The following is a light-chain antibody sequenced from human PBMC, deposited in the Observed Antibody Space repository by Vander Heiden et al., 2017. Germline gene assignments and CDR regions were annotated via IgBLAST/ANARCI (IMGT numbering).Light chain of an antibody. CDR2: LGS. CDR1: QSLLHSNGYNY. V-gene: IGKV2-28*01. CDR3: MQALQTPIT. Sequence: DLVMTQSPLSLPVTPGEPASISCRSSQSLLHSNGYNYLDWYLQEPGQSPQLLIYLGSNRASGVPDRVRGSESGTDFTLKSSRVEAEVVGVYYCMQALQTPITFGQGTRLEIK. J-gene: IGKJ5*01.